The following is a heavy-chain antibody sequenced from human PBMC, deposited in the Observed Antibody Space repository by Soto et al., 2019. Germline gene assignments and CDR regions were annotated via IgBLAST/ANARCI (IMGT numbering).Heavy chain of an antibody. V-gene: IGHV4-30-2*01. CDR1: GGSINSGGYS. CDR2: IYHTGTT. J-gene: IGHJ3*02. Sequence: SETLSLTCTVSGGSINSGGYSWTWIRQPPGKGLEWIGFIYHTGTTYYNPSLKSRVTISVDRSKNQFSLKLNSVTAADTAVYYCARRSSSWYGAFDIWGQGTMVT. D-gene: IGHD6-13*01. CDR3: ARRSSSWYGAFDI.